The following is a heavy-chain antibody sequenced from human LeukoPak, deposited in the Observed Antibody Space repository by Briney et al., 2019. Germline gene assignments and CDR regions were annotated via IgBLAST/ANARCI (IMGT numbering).Heavy chain of an antibody. V-gene: IGHV3-9*01. CDR1: GFTFYNYA. Sequence: GGSLRLSCAASGFTFYNYAMHWVRQAPGKGLEWVSYISWNSGLKGYADSVKGRFTISRDNAKNSLVLQMNSLTTEDTALYYCAKLGGSFDIWGQGTMVVVSS. J-gene: IGHJ3*02. D-gene: IGHD3-16*01. CDR2: ISWNSGLK. CDR3: AKLGGSFDI.